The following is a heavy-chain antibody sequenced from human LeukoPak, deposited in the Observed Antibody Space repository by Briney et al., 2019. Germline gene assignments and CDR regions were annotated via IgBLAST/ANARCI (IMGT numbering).Heavy chain of an antibody. V-gene: IGHV1-46*01. D-gene: IGHD3-22*01. CDR2: INPSGGST. CDR3: ARDPGAYYYDSSGYYIDY. J-gene: IGHJ4*02. CDR1: GYTFTSYY. Sequence: GASVKVSCKASGYTFTSYYMHWVRQAPGRGLEWMGIINPSGGSTSYAQKFQGRVTMTRDMSTSTVYMELSSLRSEDTAVYYCARDPGAYYYDSSGYYIDYWGQGTLVTVSS.